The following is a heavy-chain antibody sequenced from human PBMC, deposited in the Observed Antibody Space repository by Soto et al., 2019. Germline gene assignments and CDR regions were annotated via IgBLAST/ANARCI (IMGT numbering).Heavy chain of an antibody. CDR3: AKDRIGWDSSGYYYTEPKYYFDY. V-gene: IGHV3-30*18. Sequence: PGGSLRLSCAASGFTFSSYGMHWVRQAPGKGLEWVAVISYDGSNKYYADSVKGRFTISRDNSKNTLYLQMNSPRAEDTAVYYCAKDRIGWDSSGYYYTEPKYYFDYWGQGTLVTVSS. D-gene: IGHD3-22*01. CDR2: ISYDGSNK. J-gene: IGHJ4*02. CDR1: GFTFSSYG.